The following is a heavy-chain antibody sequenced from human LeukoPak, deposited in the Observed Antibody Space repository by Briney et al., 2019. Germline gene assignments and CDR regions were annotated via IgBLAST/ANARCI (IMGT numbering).Heavy chain of an antibody. J-gene: IGHJ4*02. V-gene: IGHV4-31*03. CDR2: IEYSGST. CDR3: ARDRYRGYALSGIFDY. CDR1: GGSITSGSYD. D-gene: IGHD5-18*01. Sequence: PSQTLSLTCTVAGGSITSGSYDWSWIRQHPGKDREWIRYIEYSGSTYYNPSLKSRVTISVDTSKNQCSLKLSPVTAADTAVYYCARDRYRGYALSGIFDYWGQGTLVTVSS.